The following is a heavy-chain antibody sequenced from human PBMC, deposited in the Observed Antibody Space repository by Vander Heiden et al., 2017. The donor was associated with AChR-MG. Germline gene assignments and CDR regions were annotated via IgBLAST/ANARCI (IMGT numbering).Heavy chain of an antibody. Sequence: QVQLQESGPGLVKPSETLSLTCTVSGGSVSSGSYYWSWIRQPPGKGLEWIGYIYYSGSTNYNPSLKSRVTISVDTSKNQFSLKLSSVTAADTAVYYCARDDGFSSSSGPGAFDIWGQGTMVTVSS. J-gene: IGHJ3*02. V-gene: IGHV4-61*01. CDR3: ARDDGFSSSSGPGAFDI. CDR2: IYYSGST. CDR1: GGSVSSGSYY. D-gene: IGHD6-6*01.